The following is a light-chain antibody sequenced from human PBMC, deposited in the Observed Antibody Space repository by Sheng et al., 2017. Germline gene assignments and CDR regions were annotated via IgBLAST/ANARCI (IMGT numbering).Light chain of an antibody. V-gene: IGKV3-15*01. CDR2: GAS. Sequence: EIVMTQSPATLSVSPGERATLSCRASQSVSSNLAWYQQKPGQAPXLLIYGASTRATGIPARFSGSGSGXEFTLTISSLQSEDFAVYYCQQYNNWPGGTFGQGTKVEIK. CDR1: QSVSSN. J-gene: IGKJ1*01. CDR3: QQYNNWPGGT.